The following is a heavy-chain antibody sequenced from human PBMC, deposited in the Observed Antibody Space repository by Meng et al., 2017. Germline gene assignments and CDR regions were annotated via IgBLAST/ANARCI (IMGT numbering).Heavy chain of an antibody. CDR1: GGTFSSYA. J-gene: IGHJ4*02. Sequence: QVQLVQSGAEVKRLGSSVKVSCKASGGTFSSYAISWVRQAPGQGLEWMGGIIPIFGTANYAQKFQGRVTITADESTSTAYMELSSLRSEDTAVYYCASPKIGRRGSLDYWGQGTLVTVSS. V-gene: IGHV1-69*01. CDR2: IIPIFGTA. D-gene: IGHD3-16*01. CDR3: ASPKIGRRGSLDY.